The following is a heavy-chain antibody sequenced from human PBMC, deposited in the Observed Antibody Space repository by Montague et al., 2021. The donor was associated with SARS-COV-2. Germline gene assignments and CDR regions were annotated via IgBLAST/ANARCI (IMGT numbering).Heavy chain of an antibody. Sequence: SETLSLTCTVSSGSISSSDYWGWIRQPPGKGLEWIGSTYYSGTTYYNLSLKSRVTISVDTSKKQFSLRLNSVTAADTGVYYCARNKGRRFGVGKFLWFGEFNFDIWGQGTMVTVSS. D-gene: IGHD3-10*01. CDR1: SGSISSSDY. CDR2: TYYSGTT. CDR3: ARNKGRRFGVGKFLWFGEFNFDI. J-gene: IGHJ3*02. V-gene: IGHV4-39*01.